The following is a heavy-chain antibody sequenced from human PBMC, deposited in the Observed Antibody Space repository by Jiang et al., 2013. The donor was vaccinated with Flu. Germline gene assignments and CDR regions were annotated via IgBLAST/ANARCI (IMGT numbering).Heavy chain of an antibody. CDR2: ISGNSAGT. CDR3: ARAGTFGGYYFDY. D-gene: IGHD3-10*01. Sequence: GAEVKKPGASVRVSCTASGYSFTGYYVHWVRQAPGRGLECMGWISGNSAGTNYARRFQGRVTMTKDTSISTVYMELNGLTSDDTAVYYCARAGTFGGYYFDYWG. CDR1: GYSFTGYY. V-gene: IGHV1-2*02. J-gene: IGHJ4*01.